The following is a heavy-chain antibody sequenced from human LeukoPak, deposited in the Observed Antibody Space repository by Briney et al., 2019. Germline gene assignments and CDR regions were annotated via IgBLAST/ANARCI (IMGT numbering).Heavy chain of an antibody. V-gene: IGHV3-53*01. Sequence: GGSLRLSCAASGFTVSSNYMSWVRQAPGKGLEWVSIFYRGGSTYYADSVKGRFTISRDSSKNTLYLQMNSLRAEDTAVYYCAKGEAYCGGDCYPDWGQGTLVTVSS. D-gene: IGHD2-21*02. CDR1: GFTVSSNY. CDR3: AKGEAYCGGDCYPD. J-gene: IGHJ4*02. CDR2: FYRGGST.